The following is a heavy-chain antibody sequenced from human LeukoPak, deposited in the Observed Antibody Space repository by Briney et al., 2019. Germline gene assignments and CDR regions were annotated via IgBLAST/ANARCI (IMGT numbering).Heavy chain of an antibody. J-gene: IGHJ4*02. V-gene: IGHV4-59*01. Sequence: SETLSLTCTLPGGSISSYYWSWIRQPPGKGLEWIGYIYYSGSTNYNPSLKSRVTISVDTSKNQFSLKLSSVTAADTAVYYCARGYCSGGSCYRGYFDYWGQGTLVTVSS. CDR3: ARGYCSGGSCYRGYFDY. CDR2: IYYSGST. D-gene: IGHD2-15*01. CDR1: GGSISSYY.